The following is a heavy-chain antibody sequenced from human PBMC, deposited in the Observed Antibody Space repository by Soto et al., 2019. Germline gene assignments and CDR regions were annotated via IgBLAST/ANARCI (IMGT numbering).Heavy chain of an antibody. D-gene: IGHD3-22*01. J-gene: IGHJ3*02. CDR1: GFTFSDYY. V-gene: IGHV3-11*06. CDR3: ASWGYYDSSGYYYWDAFDI. Sequence: VGSLRLSCAASGFTFSDYYMSWIRQAPGKGLEWVSYISSSSSYTNYADSVKGRFTISRDNAKNSLYLQMNSLRAEDTAVYYCASWGYYDSSGYYYWDAFDIWGQVTMVTVSS. CDR2: ISSSSSYT.